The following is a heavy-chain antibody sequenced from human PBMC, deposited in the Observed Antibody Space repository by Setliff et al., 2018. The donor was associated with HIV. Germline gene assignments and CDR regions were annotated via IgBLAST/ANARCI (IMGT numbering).Heavy chain of an antibody. CDR3: AKDGISGGSYPPYYFDY. J-gene: IGHJ4*01. CDR2: VWYDGINK. Sequence: PGGSLRLSCVASGFSFGNFGMHWVRQAPGKGLEWVAVVWYDGINKNYADSVKGRFTISRDNSKNTLYLQMNRLRVDDTAVYYCAKDGISGGSYPPYYFDYWGHGTLVTVSS. D-gene: IGHD2-15*01. CDR1: GFSFGNFG. V-gene: IGHV3-33*06.